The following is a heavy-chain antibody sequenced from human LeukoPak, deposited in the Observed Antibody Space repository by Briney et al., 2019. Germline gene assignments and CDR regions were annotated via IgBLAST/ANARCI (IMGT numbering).Heavy chain of an antibody. D-gene: IGHD1-14*01. Sequence: GGSLRLSCAASGFTFSSYSMNWVRQAPGKGLEWVSSISSSSTYIYYADSVKGRFTISRDNAKNSLYLQMNSLRAEDTAVYYCARDGNQYPYAFDIWGQGTMVTVSS. CDR1: GFTFSSYS. J-gene: IGHJ3*02. CDR2: ISSSSTYI. V-gene: IGHV3-21*01. CDR3: ARDGNQYPYAFDI.